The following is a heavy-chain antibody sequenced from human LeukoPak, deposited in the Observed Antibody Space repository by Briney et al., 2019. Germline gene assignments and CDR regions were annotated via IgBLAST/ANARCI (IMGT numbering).Heavy chain of an antibody. D-gene: IGHD2-8*02. CDR1: GFTFSSYW. Sequence: PGGSLRLSCAASGFTFSSYWMNWVRQAPGKGLVWVSHINSDGSSTTYADSVKGRFTISRDNAKNALYLQMNSLRAEDTAVYYCARGSTEEDFFDYWGQRTPVTVSS. J-gene: IGHJ4*02. CDR2: INSDGSST. V-gene: IGHV3-74*01. CDR3: ARGSTEEDFFDY.